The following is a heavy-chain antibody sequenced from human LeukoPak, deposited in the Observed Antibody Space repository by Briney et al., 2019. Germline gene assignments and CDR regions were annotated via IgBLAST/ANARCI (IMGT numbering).Heavy chain of an antibody. V-gene: IGHV3-9*01. J-gene: IGHJ4*02. CDR1: GFTFDDYA. D-gene: IGHD6-19*01. CDR3: ARKSSGWYSY. Sequence: PGGSLRLSCAASGFTFDDYAMHWVRQAPGKGLEWVSGISWNSGSIGYADSVKGRFTIPRDNAKNSLYLQMNSLRAEDTAVYYCARKSSGWYSYWGQGTLVTVSS. CDR2: ISWNSGSI.